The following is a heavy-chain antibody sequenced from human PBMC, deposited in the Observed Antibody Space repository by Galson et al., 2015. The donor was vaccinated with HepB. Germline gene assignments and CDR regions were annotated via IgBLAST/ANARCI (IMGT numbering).Heavy chain of an antibody. CDR2: IFPVFGTT. D-gene: IGHD4-11*01. CDR1: GCTFNSHG. V-gene: IGHV1-69*13. Sequence: SVKVSCKASGCTFNSHGFSWVRQAPGQGLEYIGQIFPVFGTTDYPQKFQGRVTLTADESTSTASLELSSLRSEDTAVYYCAAMTTLTGGFDFWGQGTLVIVSS. J-gene: IGHJ4*02. CDR3: AAMTTLTGGFDF.